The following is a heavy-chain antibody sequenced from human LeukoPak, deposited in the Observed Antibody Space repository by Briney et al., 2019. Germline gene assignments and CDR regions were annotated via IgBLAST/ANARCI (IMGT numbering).Heavy chain of an antibody. CDR2: IYSGGST. V-gene: IGHV3-53*04. D-gene: IGHD2-2*01. Sequence: GGSLRLSCAASGFTVSSNYMSWVRQAPGKGLEWVSVIYSGGSTYYADSVKGRFTISGHNSKNTLYLQMNSLRAEDTAVYYCARACSSATCSFDYWGQGTLVTVSS. CDR1: GFTVSSNY. CDR3: ARACSSATCSFDY. J-gene: IGHJ4*02.